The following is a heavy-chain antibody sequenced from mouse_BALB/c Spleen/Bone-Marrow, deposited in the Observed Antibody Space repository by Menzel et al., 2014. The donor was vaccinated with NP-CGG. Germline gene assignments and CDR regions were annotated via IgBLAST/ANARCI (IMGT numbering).Heavy chain of an antibody. CDR1: GYAFTNYL. CDR2: INPGSGGT. D-gene: IGHD2-1*01. CDR3: ARSRGNLYAMDY. V-gene: IGHV1-54*01. J-gene: IGHJ4*01. Sequence: VQLQESGAELVRPGTSVKVSCKASGYAFTNYLIEWVKQRPGQGLEWIGVINPGSGGTNYNEKFKGKATLTADKSSSTAYMQLSSLTSDDSAVYFCARSRGNLYAMDYWGQGTSVTVSS.